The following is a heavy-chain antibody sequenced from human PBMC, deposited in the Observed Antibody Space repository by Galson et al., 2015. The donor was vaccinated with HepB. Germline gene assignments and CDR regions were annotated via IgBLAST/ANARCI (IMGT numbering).Heavy chain of an antibody. D-gene: IGHD2-15*01. CDR3: TTEDGPYSDTYFDI. CDR1: GLSFNNAW. J-gene: IGHJ4*02. V-gene: IGHV3-15*01. CDR2: IKAKVDGGTP. Sequence: SLRLSCAASGLSFNNAWMSWVRRAPGKGLEWVGQIKAKVDGGTPDYAAPVKGRFFISRDDSKKTMYLQMNSLKAEDTAVYYCTTEDGPYSDTYFDIWGQGTLVTVSS.